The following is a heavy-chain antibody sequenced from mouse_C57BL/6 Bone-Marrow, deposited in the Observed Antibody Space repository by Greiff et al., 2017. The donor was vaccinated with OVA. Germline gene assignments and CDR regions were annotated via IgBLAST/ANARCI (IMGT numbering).Heavy chain of an antibody. V-gene: IGHV7-1*01. J-gene: IGHJ3*01. D-gene: IGHD2-5*01. Sequence: EVKLMESGGGLVQSGRSLRLSCATSGFTFSDFYMEWVRQAPGKGLEWIAASRNKANDYTTEYSASVKGRFIVSRDTSQSILYLQMNALRAEDTAIYYCARDGDSNYVWFAYWGQGTLVTVSA. CDR1: GFTFSDFY. CDR2: SRNKANDYTT. CDR3: ARDGDSNYVWFAY.